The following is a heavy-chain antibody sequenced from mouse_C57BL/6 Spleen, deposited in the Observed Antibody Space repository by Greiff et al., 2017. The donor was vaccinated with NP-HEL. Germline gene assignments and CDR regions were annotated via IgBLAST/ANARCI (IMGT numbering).Heavy chain of an antibody. Sequence: QVQLQQSGAELVRPGASVTLSCKASGYTFTDYEMHWVKQTPVHGLEWIGAIDPETGCTAYNQKFKGKAILTADKYSSTAYMELRTLTSEDSDVYYCTSLPRYIDVWGTGTTVTVSS. V-gene: IGHV1-15*01. CDR1: GYTFTDYE. J-gene: IGHJ1*03. CDR3: TSLPRYIDV. D-gene: IGHD2-10*01. CDR2: IDPETGCT.